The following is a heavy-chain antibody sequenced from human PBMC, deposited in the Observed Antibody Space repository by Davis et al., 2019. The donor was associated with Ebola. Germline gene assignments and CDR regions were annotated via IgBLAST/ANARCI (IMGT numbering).Heavy chain of an antibody. Sequence: LRLSCAVYGGSFSGYYWSWIRQPPGKGLEWMGEINHSGSTNYNPSPKSRVTISVDTSKTQFSLKLSSVTAADTAVYYCARSGQFLPDVWGQGTTVTVSS. J-gene: IGHJ6*02. CDR3: ARSGQFLPDV. V-gene: IGHV4-34*01. CDR1: GGSFSGYY. D-gene: IGHD3-3*01. CDR2: INHSGST.